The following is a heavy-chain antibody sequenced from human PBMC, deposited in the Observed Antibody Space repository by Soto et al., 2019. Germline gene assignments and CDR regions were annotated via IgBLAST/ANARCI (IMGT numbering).Heavy chain of an antibody. Sequence: SETLSLTCAVYGGSFSGYYWSWIRQPPGPGLEWIGEINHSGSTNYNPYLKSRVTISVDTSKNQFSLKLSSVTAADTAVYYCARGVRRWRNIVVVVAATLKFDYWGQGTLVTVSS. CDR1: GGSFSGYY. D-gene: IGHD2-15*01. CDR2: INHSGST. J-gene: IGHJ4*02. CDR3: ARGVRRWRNIVVVVAATLKFDY. V-gene: IGHV4-34*01.